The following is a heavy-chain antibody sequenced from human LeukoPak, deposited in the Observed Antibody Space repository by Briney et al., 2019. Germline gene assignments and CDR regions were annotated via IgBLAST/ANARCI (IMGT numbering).Heavy chain of an antibody. Sequence: GGSLRLSCAVSGFTFSYYWMSWVRQAPGKGLEWVANIKQDGSEKFYVDSVKGRFTISRDNAKNSLYLQMNSLRAEDTALYYCARAYRPLSSSGYYYWGQGTLVTVSS. CDR1: GFTFSYYW. CDR3: ARAYRPLSSSGYYY. CDR2: IKQDGSEK. D-gene: IGHD3-22*01. V-gene: IGHV3-7*03. J-gene: IGHJ4*02.